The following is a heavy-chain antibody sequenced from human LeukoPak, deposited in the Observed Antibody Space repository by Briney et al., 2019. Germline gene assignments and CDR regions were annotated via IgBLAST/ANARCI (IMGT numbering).Heavy chain of an antibody. CDR3: ARGEQVVPAATSHY. CDR1: GFTFSTYS. D-gene: IGHD2-2*01. J-gene: IGHJ4*02. V-gene: IGHV3-21*01. Sequence: GGSLRLSCAASGFTFSTYSMNWVRQDSGKGLEWVSSINSSSSFIYYADSVRGRFTISRDNAKNSLFLLMNSLRAEDTAVYYCARGEQVVPAATSHYWGQGTLVTVSS. CDR2: INSSSSFI.